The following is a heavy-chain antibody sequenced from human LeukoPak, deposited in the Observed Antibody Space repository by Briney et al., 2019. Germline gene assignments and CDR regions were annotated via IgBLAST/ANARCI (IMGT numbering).Heavy chain of an antibody. CDR3: AKLVGGLPFDL. J-gene: IGHJ3*01. CDR2: ISGSGDST. Sequence: PGGSLRLSCAASGFSFSSYAMSWVRQAPGKGLEWVSTISGSGDSTYYADSVKGRFSISRVNSKNPLYLQMNRLRVEDTALYYCAKLVGGLPFDLWGQGTVVTVFS. CDR1: GFSFSSYA. V-gene: IGHV3-23*01. D-gene: IGHD1-26*01.